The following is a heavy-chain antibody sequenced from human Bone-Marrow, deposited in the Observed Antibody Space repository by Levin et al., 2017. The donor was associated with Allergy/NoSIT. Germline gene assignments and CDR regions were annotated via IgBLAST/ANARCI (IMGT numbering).Heavy chain of an antibody. D-gene: IGHD5-12*01. V-gene: IGHV3-15*01. CDR1: GFTFTNAY. CDR3: AIDRRGYDFSH. J-gene: IGHJ4*02. CDR2: VKSNADGGTT. Sequence: GESLKISCAASGFTFTNAYMTWVRQAPGKGLEWVGRVKSNADGGTTDYTAPVKGRFTISRDDSKATVYLQMNSLKTEDTAVYYCAIDRRGYDFSHWGQGTLVTVSS.